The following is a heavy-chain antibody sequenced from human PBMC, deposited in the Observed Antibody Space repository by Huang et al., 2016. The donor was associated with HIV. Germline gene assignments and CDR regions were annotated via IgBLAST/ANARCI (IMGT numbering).Heavy chain of an antibody. Sequence: QLHLQQSGPGLVRPSETLSLICTVSGGSITSSNHDWGWIRQTPGKGLEWIGNFYDSGDAYYTPSLKNRVSISIDTSKSQFSLRLSSVIATDTAVYYCASGEYGKNAYDMWGQGTVVTVSA. CDR1: GGSITSSNHD. V-gene: IGHV4-39*01. CDR2: FYDSGDA. J-gene: IGHJ3*02. CDR3: ASGEYGKNAYDM. D-gene: IGHD2-2*01.